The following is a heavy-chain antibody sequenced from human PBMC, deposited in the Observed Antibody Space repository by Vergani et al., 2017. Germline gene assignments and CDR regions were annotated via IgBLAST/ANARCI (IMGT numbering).Heavy chain of an antibody. J-gene: IGHJ4*02. CDR1: GFALNRHA. V-gene: IGHV3-33*03. CDR3: GKDHSESYTTYYSFWSGPEFDS. CDR2: IWYDGATR. Sequence: QVQLVESGGGVVQPGTSLRLSCVVSGFALNRHAMHWVRQAPGKGLEWVAVIWYDGATRYMADAVKGRFTISRDNSKNTVNLQMNRLRADDTAVYFCGKDHSESYTTYYSFWSGPEFDSRAQGTLVTVAA. D-gene: IGHD3-3*01.